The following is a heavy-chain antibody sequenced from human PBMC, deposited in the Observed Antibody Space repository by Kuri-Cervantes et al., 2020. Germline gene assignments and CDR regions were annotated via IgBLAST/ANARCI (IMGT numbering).Heavy chain of an antibody. J-gene: IGHJ3*02. D-gene: IGHD2-2*02. V-gene: IGHV4-4*02. CDR1: GGSISSSNW. CDR2: IYHSGST. Sequence: SCAVSGGSISSSNWWSWVRQPPGKGLEWIGEIYHSGSTNYNPSLKSRVTISVDKSKNQFSLKLSSMTAADTAVYYCARDPVSYCSSTSCYRSSAFDIWGQGTMVTVSS. CDR3: ARDPVSYCSSTSCYRSSAFDI.